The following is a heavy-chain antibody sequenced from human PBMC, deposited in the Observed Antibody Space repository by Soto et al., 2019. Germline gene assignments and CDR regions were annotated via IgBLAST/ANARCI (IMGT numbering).Heavy chain of an antibody. CDR2: IYYSGST. CDR3: ARVYYYYYGMDV. V-gene: IGHV4-39*01. J-gene: IGHJ6*02. CDR1: GGSISSSSYY. Sequence: PXGTLSLTCTVSGGSISSSSYYWGWIRQPPGKGLEWIGSIYYSGSTYYNPSLKSRVTISVDTSKNQFSLKLSSVTAADTAVYYCARVYYYYYGMDVWGQGTTVTVSS.